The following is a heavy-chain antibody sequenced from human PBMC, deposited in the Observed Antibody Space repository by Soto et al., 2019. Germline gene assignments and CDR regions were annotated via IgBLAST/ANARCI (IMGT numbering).Heavy chain of an antibody. CDR1: VSPVCSGSYY. D-gene: IGHD3-16*01. Sequence: SESLSRTCTVAVSPVCSGSYYWSWIRQPPGKGLEWIGYIYYSGSTNYNPSLKSRVTISVYTSKNQFSLKLSSVTSADTAVYYCARGLAALYYFVYRRPVPLVPAS. J-gene: IGHJ4*01. CDR3: ARGLAALYYFVY. V-gene: IGHV4-61*01. CDR2: IYYSGST.